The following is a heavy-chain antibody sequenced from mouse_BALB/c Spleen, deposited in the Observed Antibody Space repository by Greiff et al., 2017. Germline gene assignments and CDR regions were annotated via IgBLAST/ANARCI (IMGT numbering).Heavy chain of an antibody. V-gene: IGHV1-9*01. CDR1: GYTFSSYW. D-gene: IGHD2-4*01. J-gene: IGHJ1*01. CDR2: ILPGSGST. CDR3: ARGGITRYFDV. Sequence: QVQLKESGAELMKPGASVKISCKATGYTFSSYWIEWVKQRPGHGLEWIGEILPGSGSTNYNEKFKGKATFTADTSSNTAYMQLSSLTSEDSAVYYCARGGITRYFDVWGAGTTVTVSS.